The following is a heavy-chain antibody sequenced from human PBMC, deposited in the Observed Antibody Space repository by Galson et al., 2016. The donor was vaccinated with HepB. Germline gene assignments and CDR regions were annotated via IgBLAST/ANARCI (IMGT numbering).Heavy chain of an antibody. D-gene: IGHD3-16*01. CDR2: IYHSGST. Sequence: ETLSLTCAVSGDSISINKWWSWVRQPPGKGLEWIAEIYHSGSTNYNPSPKSRVTIPVDKSKNQFSLNLSSLTAADTAVYYCARSAQRDYDFIWGRYNRDIFDIWGQGTMVTVSS. J-gene: IGHJ3*02. V-gene: IGHV4-4*02. CDR3: ARSAQRDYDFIWGRYNRDIFDI. CDR1: GDSISINKW.